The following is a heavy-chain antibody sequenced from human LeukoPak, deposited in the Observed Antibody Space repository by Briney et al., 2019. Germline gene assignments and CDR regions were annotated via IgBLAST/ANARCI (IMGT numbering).Heavy chain of an antibody. CDR2: IIGNGDST. CDR1: GFTFSSYV. Sequence: GGSLRLSCVASGFTFSSYVMTWVRQAPGKGLEWVSSIIGNGDSTYYADSVKGRFTISRDNSKNTLYLQMNSLRAEDTAIYYCAKGSKGTYDYWGQGTLVTFSS. V-gene: IGHV3-23*01. J-gene: IGHJ4*02. CDR3: AKGSKGTYDY.